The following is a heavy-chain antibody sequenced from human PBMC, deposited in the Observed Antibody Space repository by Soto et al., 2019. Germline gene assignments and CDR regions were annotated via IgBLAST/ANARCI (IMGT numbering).Heavy chain of an antibody. J-gene: IGHJ5*02. CDR3: VKPKEHFYDSSPGET. CDR2: ISFDGNNK. D-gene: IGHD3-22*01. CDR1: GFTFSNYG. Sequence: AGGSLRLSCAASGFTFSNYGMHWVRQAPGKGLEWVAIISFDGNNKYYSDSVKGRFTISRDNSKNMAFLQMNSLRPEDTAVYYCVKPKEHFYDSSPGETWGQGTPVTVSS. V-gene: IGHV3-30*18.